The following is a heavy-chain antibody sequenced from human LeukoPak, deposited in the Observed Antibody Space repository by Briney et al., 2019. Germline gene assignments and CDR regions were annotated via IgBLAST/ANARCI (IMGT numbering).Heavy chain of an antibody. CDR2: ISSSGSTI. V-gene: IGHV3-48*03. Sequence: PGGSLRLSCAASGFTFSSYEMNWVRQAPGKGLEWVSYISSSGSTIYYADSVKGRFTISRDNAKSSLYLQMNSLRAEDTAVYYCARDSTHCSSTSCYFDYWGQGTLVTVSS. J-gene: IGHJ4*02. CDR1: GFTFSSYE. CDR3: ARDSTHCSSTSCYFDY. D-gene: IGHD2-2*01.